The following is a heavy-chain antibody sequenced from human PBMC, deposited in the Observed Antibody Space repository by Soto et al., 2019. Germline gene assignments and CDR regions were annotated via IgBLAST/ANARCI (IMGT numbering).Heavy chain of an antibody. CDR2: ISSSGSSI. CDR3: ARGAALAGKLDL. J-gene: IGHJ4*02. V-gene: IGHV3-48*03. Sequence: EVKLVESGGGLVQPGGSLRLSCAASGFTFSTYEMNWVRQAPGKGLEWISYISSSGSSIYYADSVKGRFTISRDNAWNSLHLKMNSPRVEDTAVYYCARGAALAGKLDLWGQGALVTVSS. CDR1: GFTFSTYE. D-gene: IGHD6-19*01.